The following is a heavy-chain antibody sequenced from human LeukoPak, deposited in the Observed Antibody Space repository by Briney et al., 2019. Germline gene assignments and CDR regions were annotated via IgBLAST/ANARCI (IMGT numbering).Heavy chain of an antibody. J-gene: IGHJ4*02. D-gene: IGHD3-22*01. CDR3: ARLPAYDSRNYYFAY. V-gene: IGHV3-74*01. CDR1: GFTFSTYW. CDR2: INSDGSGT. Sequence: PGGSLRLSCAASGFTFSTYWMHWVRQVPGKGLVWVSHINSDGSGTSYADSVKGRFAISRDNAKNTLYLQMNSLRVEDTAVYYCARLPAYDSRNYYFAYWGQGILVTVSS.